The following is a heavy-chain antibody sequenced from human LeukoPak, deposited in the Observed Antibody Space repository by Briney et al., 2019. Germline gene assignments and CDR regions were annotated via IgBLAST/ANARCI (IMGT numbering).Heavy chain of an antibody. CDR2: INPNSGGT. J-gene: IGHJ4*02. D-gene: IGHD2-2*01. Sequence: GASVKVSCKASGYTFTGYYMHWVRQAPGQGLEWMGWINPNSGGTSYAQKFQGWVTMTRDTSISTAYMELSRLRSDDTAVYYCAREGPRPMPYCSSTSCYSGVDYWGQGTLVTVSS. V-gene: IGHV1-2*04. CDR1: GYTFTGYY. CDR3: AREGPRPMPYCSSTSCYSGVDY.